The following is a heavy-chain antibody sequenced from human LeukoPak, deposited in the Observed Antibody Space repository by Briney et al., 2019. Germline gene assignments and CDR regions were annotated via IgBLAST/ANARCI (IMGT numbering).Heavy chain of an antibody. CDR2: MNPNSGNT. D-gene: IGHD2-2*02. CDR1: GYTFTSYD. J-gene: IGHJ6*03. CDR3: ARGSCSSTSCYTNYYYYYMDV. Sequence: ASVKVSCKASGYTFTSYDINWVRQATGQGLEWMGWMNPNSGNTGYAQKFQGRVTITRNTSIRTAYMELSSLRSEDTAVYYCARGSCSSTSCYTNYYYYYMDVWGKGTTVTVSS. V-gene: IGHV1-8*03.